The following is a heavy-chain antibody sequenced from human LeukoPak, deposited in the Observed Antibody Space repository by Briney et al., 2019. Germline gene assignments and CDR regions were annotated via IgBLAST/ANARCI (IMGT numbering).Heavy chain of an antibody. V-gene: IGHV4-34*01. CDR1: GGSFSGYY. J-gene: IGHJ4*02. Sequence: PSETLSLTRAVYGGSFSGYYWSWIRQPPGKGLEWIGEINHSRSTNYNPSLKSRVTISVDTSKNQFSLKLSSVTAADTAVYYCARVRRRYFDWLSRGGFFDYWGQGTLVTVSS. CDR3: ARVRRRYFDWLSRGGFFDY. CDR2: INHSRST. D-gene: IGHD3-9*01.